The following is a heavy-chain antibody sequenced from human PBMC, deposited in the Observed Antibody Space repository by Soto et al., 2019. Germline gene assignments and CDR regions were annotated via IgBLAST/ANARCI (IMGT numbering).Heavy chain of an antibody. CDR1: GFLFSSYA. V-gene: IGHV3-23*01. J-gene: IGHJ4*02. CDR3: AKDSVSVPGTPFDA. Sequence: EVQLLELGGGLVQPGGSVRLSCAASGFLFSSYAMSWVRQAPGKGLQWVSAISGTGSNTYYADSVRGRFTISRDNPKKTVYLQMNSLRAEDTALYYCAKDSVSVPGTPFDAWGQGIMVTVSS. CDR2: ISGTGSNT. D-gene: IGHD6-19*01.